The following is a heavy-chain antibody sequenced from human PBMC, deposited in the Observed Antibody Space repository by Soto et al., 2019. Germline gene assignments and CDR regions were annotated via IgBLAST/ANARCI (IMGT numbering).Heavy chain of an antibody. Sequence: SETLSLTCTVSGGSVSSGSYYWSWIRQPPGKGLEWVGYTYYSGSTNYNPSLKSRVTISVDTSKNQFSLELSSVTAADTAMYYCARVRDGYKSPAFDIWGQGTMVTVSS. V-gene: IGHV4-61*01. CDR3: ARVRDGYKSPAFDI. D-gene: IGHD5-12*01. J-gene: IGHJ3*02. CDR2: TYYSGST. CDR1: GGSVSSGSYY.